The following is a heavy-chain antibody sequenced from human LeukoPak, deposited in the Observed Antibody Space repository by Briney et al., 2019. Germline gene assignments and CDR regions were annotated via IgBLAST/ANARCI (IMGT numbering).Heavy chain of an antibody. D-gene: IGHD3-9*01. V-gene: IGHV1-18*04. CDR1: GYTFTGYY. Sequence: ASVKVSCKASGYTFTGYYMHWVRQAPGQGLEWMGWISAYNGNTNYAQKLQGRVTMTTDTSTSTAYMELRSLRSDDTAVYYCARDRNYDILTGYYNGFDYWGQGTLVTVSS. CDR2: ISAYNGNT. J-gene: IGHJ4*02. CDR3: ARDRNYDILTGYYNGFDY.